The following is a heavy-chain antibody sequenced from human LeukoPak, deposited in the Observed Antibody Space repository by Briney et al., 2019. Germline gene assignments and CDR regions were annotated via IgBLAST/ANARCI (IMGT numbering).Heavy chain of an antibody. CDR2: INHSGST. CDR1: GGSFSGYY. CDR3: ARTQGLYQWLAPYAHYFDY. V-gene: IGHV4-34*01. J-gene: IGHJ4*02. Sequence: SETLSLTCAVYGGSFSGYYWSWIRQPPGKGLEWIGEINHSGSTNYNPSLKSRVTISVDTSKNQFSLKLSSVTAADTAVYYCARTQGLYQWLAPYAHYFDYWGQGTLATVSS. D-gene: IGHD6-19*01.